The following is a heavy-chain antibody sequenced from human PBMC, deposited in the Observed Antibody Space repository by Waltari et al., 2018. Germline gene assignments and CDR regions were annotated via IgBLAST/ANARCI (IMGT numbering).Heavy chain of an antibody. CDR1: GFTFSSYA. V-gene: IGHV3-23*01. J-gene: IGHJ5*02. Sequence: EVQLLQSGGGLVQPGGSLRLSCAASGFTFSSYAMSWVRQAPGKGLGWVSAISNSGDATYYADSVKGRFTISRDNSKNTLFLQMSSLRAEDTAVYYCANHFWGDCSSTGCHTFPWGQGTLVTVSS. CDR2: ISNSGDAT. CDR3: ANHFWGDCSSTGCHTFP. D-gene: IGHD2-2*01.